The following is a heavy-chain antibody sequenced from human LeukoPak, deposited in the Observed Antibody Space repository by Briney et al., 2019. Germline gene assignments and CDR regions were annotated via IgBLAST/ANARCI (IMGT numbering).Heavy chain of an antibody. V-gene: IGHV4-59*01. J-gene: IGHJ4*02. CDR1: GGSISSYY. CDR2: IYYSGST. CDR3: ARTPPKGDIDY. D-gene: IGHD2-21*02. Sequence: NPSETLSLTCTVSGGSISSYYWSWIRQPPGKGLEWIGYIYYSGSTNYNPSLKSRVTISVDTSKNQFSLKLSSVTAADTAVYYCARTPPKGDIDYWGQGTLVTVSS.